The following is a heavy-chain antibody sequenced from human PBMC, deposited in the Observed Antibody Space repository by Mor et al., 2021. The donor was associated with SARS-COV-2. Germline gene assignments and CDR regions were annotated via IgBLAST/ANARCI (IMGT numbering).Heavy chain of an antibody. Sequence: GLEWVSVISGDGTVTHYADSVKGRFTISRDNSKNTLFLQMNRLRAEDTAVYYCAGCYGPASHYYDGSGLPKPLDYWGQGA. CDR3: AGCYGPASHYYDGSGLPKPLDY. V-gene: IGHV3-23*01. D-gene: IGHD3-22*01. J-gene: IGHJ4*02. CDR2: ISGDGTVT.